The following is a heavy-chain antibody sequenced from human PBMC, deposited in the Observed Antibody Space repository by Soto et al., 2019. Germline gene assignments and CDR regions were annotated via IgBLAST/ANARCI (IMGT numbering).Heavy chain of an antibody. Sequence: ASVKVSCKASGGTFSSYAISWVRQAPGQGLEWMGGIIPIFGTANYAQKFQGRVTITADESTSTAYMELSSLRSEDTAVYYCASQPEYSSGWYTNFDYWGQGTLVTVS. CDR1: GGTFSSYA. CDR2: IIPIFGTA. CDR3: ASQPEYSSGWYTNFDY. J-gene: IGHJ4*02. V-gene: IGHV1-69*13. D-gene: IGHD6-19*01.